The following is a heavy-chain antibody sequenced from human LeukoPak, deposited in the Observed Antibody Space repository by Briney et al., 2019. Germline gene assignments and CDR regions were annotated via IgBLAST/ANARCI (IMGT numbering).Heavy chain of an antibody. CDR3: ARTAGYSSSWAFDY. CDR2: IYYSGST. CDR1: GGSISSYY. V-gene: IGHV4-59*01. J-gene: IGHJ4*02. Sequence: SETLSLTCTVSGGSISSYYWSWIRQPPGKGLEWIGYIYYSGSTNYNPSLKSRVTISVDTSKNQFSLKLSSVTAADTAVYYCARTAGYSSSWAFDYRGQGTLVTVSS. D-gene: IGHD6-13*01.